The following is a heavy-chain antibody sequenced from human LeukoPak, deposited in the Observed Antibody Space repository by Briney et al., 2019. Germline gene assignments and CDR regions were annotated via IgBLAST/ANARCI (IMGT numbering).Heavy chain of an antibody. J-gene: IGHJ3*02. Sequence: GGSLRLSCAASGFTFSDYYMAWIRQAPGKGLEWVSYLSGSGTPIYYTDSVKGRFTISRDNAKNSLYLQMNSLRAEDTAVYYCATVGYCSSTSCYKSYAFDIWGQGTMVTVSS. CDR2: LSGSGTPI. CDR3: ATVGYCSSTSCYKSYAFDI. V-gene: IGHV3-11*01. D-gene: IGHD2-2*02. CDR1: GFTFSDYY.